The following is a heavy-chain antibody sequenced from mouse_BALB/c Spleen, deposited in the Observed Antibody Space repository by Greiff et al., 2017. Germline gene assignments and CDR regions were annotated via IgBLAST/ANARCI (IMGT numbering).Heavy chain of an antibody. J-gene: IGHJ2*01. CDR1: GYSITSGYY. CDR2: ISYDGSN. V-gene: IGHV3-6*02. CDR3: ARVYCRYFDY. D-gene: IGHD2-14*01. Sequence: EVKLQESGPGLVKPSQSLSLTCSVTGYSITSGYYWNWIRQFPGNKLEWMGYISYDGSNNYNPSLKNRITITRDTSKNQFFLKLNSVTTEDTATYYCARVYCRYFDYWGQGTTLTVSS.